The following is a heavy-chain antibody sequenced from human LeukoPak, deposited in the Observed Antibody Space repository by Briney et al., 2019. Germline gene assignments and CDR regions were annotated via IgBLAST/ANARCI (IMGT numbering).Heavy chain of an antibody. CDR1: GFTFSSYA. D-gene: IGHD2-2*02. CDR3: ARGKQYQLLYSALDY. CDR2: ISGSGGST. V-gene: IGHV3-23*01. J-gene: IGHJ4*02. Sequence: PGGSLRLSCAASGFTFSSYAMSWVRQAPGKGLKWVSAISGSGGSTYYADSVKGRFTISRDNSKNTLYLQMNSLRAEDTAVYYCARGKQYQLLYSALDYWGQGTLVTVSS.